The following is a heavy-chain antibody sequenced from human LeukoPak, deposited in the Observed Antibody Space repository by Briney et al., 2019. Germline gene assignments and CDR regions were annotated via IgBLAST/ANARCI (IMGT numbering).Heavy chain of an antibody. Sequence: PSETLSLTCTVSGGSISISNYYWGWLRQPPGKGLEWIGSFYYSGSTYYNPSLKSRVTISVDTSKNQFSLKLSSVTAADTAVYYCASPHPSGSYYPGAFDIWGQGTMVTVSS. CDR3: ASPHPSGSYYPGAFDI. J-gene: IGHJ3*02. D-gene: IGHD1-26*01. CDR2: FYYSGST. V-gene: IGHV4-39*01. CDR1: GGSISISNYY.